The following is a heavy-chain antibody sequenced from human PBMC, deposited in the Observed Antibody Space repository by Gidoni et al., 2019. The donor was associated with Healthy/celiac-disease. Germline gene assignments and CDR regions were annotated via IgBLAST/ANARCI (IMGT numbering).Heavy chain of an antibody. CDR3: AKDLSTTVTTQDY. V-gene: IGHV3-23*01. Sequence: EVQLLESGGGLVQPGGSLRLSCAASGFTFSSYAMCWVRQAQGKGLEWVSAISGSCVSTYYADSVKGRFTISRDNSKNTLYLQMNSLRAEDTAVYYCAKDLSTTVTTQDYWGQGTLVTVSS. CDR1: GFTFSSYA. D-gene: IGHD4-17*01. J-gene: IGHJ4*02. CDR2: ISGSCVST.